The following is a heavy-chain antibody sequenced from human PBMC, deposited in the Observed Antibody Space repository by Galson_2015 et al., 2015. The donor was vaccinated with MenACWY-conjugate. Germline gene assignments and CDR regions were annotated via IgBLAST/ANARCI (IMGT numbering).Heavy chain of an antibody. CDR2: IYHNGNT. V-gene: IGHV4-4*02. D-gene: IGHD2-21*01. Sequence: SETLSLTCVVSGASISSSNWWSWVRQPPGKGLEWIGEIYHNGNTNYNPSLKSRVTISVDKSKNQFSPNLSSVTALDTAVYFCARTGDCIDSVRAYSFDTGGLGTLVPVPS. J-gene: IGHJ4*02. CDR3: ARTGDCIDSVRAYSFDT. CDR1: GASISSSNW.